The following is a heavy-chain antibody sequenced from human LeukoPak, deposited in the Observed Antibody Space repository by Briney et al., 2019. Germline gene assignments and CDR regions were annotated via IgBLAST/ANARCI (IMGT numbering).Heavy chain of an antibody. J-gene: IGHJ6*03. D-gene: IGHD3-16*01. CDR2: IIPIFGST. V-gene: IGHV1-69*05. Sequence: SVKVSCKPSGGTLSGQAVSWVRQAPGQGLEWMGRIIPIFGSTDYSQKFQGRVTITTDEPATIVYMELSSLRSDDTAVYYCARGVRSHFYDYSGLYYYYLDLWGKGTTVTVSS. CDR1: GGTLSGQA. CDR3: ARGVRSHFYDYSGLYYYYLDL.